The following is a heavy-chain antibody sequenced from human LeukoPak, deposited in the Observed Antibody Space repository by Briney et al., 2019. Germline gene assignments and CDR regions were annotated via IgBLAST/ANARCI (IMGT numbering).Heavy chain of an antibody. Sequence: SETLSLTCAVSGYSISSGYYWGWIRHPPGKGLEWIGSIYHSGSTYYNPSLKSRVTISVDTSKNQFSLKLSSVTAADTAVYYCARADIVVVVAATHFDYWGQGTLVTVSS. CDR2: IYHSGST. CDR1: GYSISSGYY. D-gene: IGHD2-15*01. CDR3: ARADIVVVVAATHFDY. J-gene: IGHJ4*02. V-gene: IGHV4-38-2*01.